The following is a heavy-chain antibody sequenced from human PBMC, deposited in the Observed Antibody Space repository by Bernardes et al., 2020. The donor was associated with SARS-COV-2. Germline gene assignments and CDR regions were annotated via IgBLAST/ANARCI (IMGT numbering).Heavy chain of an antibody. CDR2: ISIDGSRQ. V-gene: IGHV3-30*18. D-gene: IGHD6-13*01. J-gene: IGHJ4*02. CDR3: AKEGIGTTWSSFDY. CDR1: GFAFSNFA. Sequence: GGSLRLSCAASGFAFSNFAMHWVRQAPGKGLEWVAVISIDGSRQHYAASVGGRFTISRDGSKNTLFLQMNSLRTEDTALYYCAKEGIGTTWSSFDYWGQGTLVTVSS.